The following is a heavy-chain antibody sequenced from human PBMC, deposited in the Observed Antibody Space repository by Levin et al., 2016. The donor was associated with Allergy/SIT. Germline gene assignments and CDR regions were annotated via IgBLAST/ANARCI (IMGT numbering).Heavy chain of an antibody. D-gene: IGHD1-26*01. CDR1: GFTFSTYA. Sequence: GESLKISCAASGFTFSTYAMSWVRQAPGKGLEWVSGISGSGGRTYYADSVKGRFTISRDNSKNTLSLQMNSLRAEDTAVYYCAKEAEEWELLGSNTNFDYWGQGTLVTVSA. CDR2: ISGSGGRT. V-gene: IGHV3-23*01. J-gene: IGHJ4*02. CDR3: AKEAEEWELLGSNTNFDY.